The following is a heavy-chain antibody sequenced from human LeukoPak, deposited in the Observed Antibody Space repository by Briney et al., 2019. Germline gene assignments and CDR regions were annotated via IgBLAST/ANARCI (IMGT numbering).Heavy chain of an antibody. V-gene: IGHV3-15*07. CDR3: STLTSRGLSDS. Sequence: GGSLRLSCAASGFTFTNAWMNWVRQAPGKGLEWVGRIKSKADGETIDYAAPVKGRFTFSRDDSKDMLYLQMNSLKSEDTAVYYCSTLTSRGLSDSWGQGTLVTVSS. D-gene: IGHD1-20*01. J-gene: IGHJ4*02. CDR1: GFTFTNAW. CDR2: IKSKADGETI.